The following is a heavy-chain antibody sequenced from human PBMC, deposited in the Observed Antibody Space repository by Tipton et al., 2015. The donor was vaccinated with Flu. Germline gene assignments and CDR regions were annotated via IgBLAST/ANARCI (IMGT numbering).Heavy chain of an antibody. CDR1: GFTVSTNY. J-gene: IGHJ4*02. CDR2: IYSIGST. V-gene: IGHV3-53*01. Sequence: SLRLSCAASGFTVSTNYMSWVRQAPGKGLEWVSVIYSIGSTYYADSVKGLFTISRDNSKNTLYLQMNSLRVEDTAVYYCAKDTSDCSGGSCDYWGQGKLVTVSS. CDR3: AKDTSDCSGGSCDY. D-gene: IGHD2-15*01.